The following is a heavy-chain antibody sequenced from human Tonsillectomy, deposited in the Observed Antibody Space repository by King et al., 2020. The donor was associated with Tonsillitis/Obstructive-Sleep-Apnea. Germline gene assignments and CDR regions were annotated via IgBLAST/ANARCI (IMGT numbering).Heavy chain of an antibody. D-gene: IGHD3-22*01. Sequence: VQLVESGAEVKKPGASVKVSCKASGYTFTSYGISWVRQAPGQGLEWTGWISPYNGDTNYAQKLQGRVTMTTGTSTSTAYMELRSLRSDDTAVYYCARDSMSHYYDSSAYYTFDYWGQGTLVTVSS. CDR2: ISPYNGDT. J-gene: IGHJ4*02. CDR1: GYTFTSYG. CDR3: ARDSMSHYYDSSAYYTFDY. V-gene: IGHV1-18*01.